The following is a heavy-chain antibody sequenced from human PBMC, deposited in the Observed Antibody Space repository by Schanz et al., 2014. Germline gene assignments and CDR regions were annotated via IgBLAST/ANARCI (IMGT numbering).Heavy chain of an antibody. CDR2: MNPDSGNT. J-gene: IGHJ2*01. CDR3: ARLSVAGRPHVNYWYFDL. CDR1: GYTFSDSY. V-gene: IGHV1-18*04. D-gene: IGHD6-19*01. Sequence: QEQLVQSGAEVRKPGASVKVSCKASGYTFSDSYVHWVRQAPGQGLEWMGWMNPDSGNTNYAQKLQGRVTMTTDTSTSTAYMELRSLRSDDTAVYYCARLSVAGRPHVNYWYFDLWGRGTLVTVSS.